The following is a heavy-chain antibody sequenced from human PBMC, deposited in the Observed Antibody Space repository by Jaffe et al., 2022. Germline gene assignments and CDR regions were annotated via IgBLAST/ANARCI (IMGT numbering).Heavy chain of an antibody. J-gene: IGHJ3*02. D-gene: IGHD2-2*01. V-gene: IGHV3-23*01. CDR2: ISGSGGST. CDR1: GFTFSSYA. Sequence: EVQLLESGGGLVQPGGSLRLSCAASGFTFSSYAMSWVRQAPGKGLEWVSAISGSGGSTYYADSVKGRFTISRDNSKNTLYLQMNSLRAEDTAVYYCAKAVYCSSTSCPLHDAFDIWGQGTMVTVSS. CDR3: AKAVYCSSTSCPLHDAFDI.